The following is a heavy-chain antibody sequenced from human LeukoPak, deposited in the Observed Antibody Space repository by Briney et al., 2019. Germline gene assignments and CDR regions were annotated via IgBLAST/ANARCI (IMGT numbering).Heavy chain of an antibody. V-gene: IGHV4-34*01. CDR3: ARADYRDGYNFVGAVDI. Sequence: SETLSLTCAVYGGSFRGYYWSWTRQPPGKGLEWIGEINHSGSNNYNPSLKSRVTLSVDTSQNQFSPKVSPVTAADTAMYYCARADYRDGYNFVGAVDIWGQGTMFTVSS. J-gene: IGHJ3*02. CDR2: INHSGSN. D-gene: IGHD5-24*01. CDR1: GGSFRGYY.